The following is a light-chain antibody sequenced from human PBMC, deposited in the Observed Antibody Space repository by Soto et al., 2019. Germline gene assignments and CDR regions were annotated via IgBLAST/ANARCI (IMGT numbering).Light chain of an antibody. CDR1: QSISNT. CDR2: GAS. CDR3: QQYNDWPRT. V-gene: IGKV3-15*01. J-gene: IGKJ2*01. Sequence: EIVMTQSPATLSVSPGERATLSCRASQSISNTLAWFQQKPGQGPRLIIYGASTRATGIPARFSDSGSGTEFTLTISSLQSEDFAVYFCQQYNDWPRTFGQGTTLEIK.